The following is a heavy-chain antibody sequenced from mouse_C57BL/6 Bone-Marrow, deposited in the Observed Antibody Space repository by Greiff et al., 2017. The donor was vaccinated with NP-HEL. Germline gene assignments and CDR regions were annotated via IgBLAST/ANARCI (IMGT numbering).Heavy chain of an antibody. J-gene: IGHJ2*01. Sequence: QVQLQQSGAELMKPGASVKLSCKATGYTFTGYWIEWVKQRPGHGLEWIGEILPGRGSTNYNEKFKGKATLTADKSSSTAYMELRSLTSEDSAVYFCVLRRGLYYFDYWGQGTTLTVSS. CDR3: VLRRGLYYFDY. CDR2: ILPGRGST. V-gene: IGHV1-9*01. CDR1: GYTFTGYW. D-gene: IGHD2-12*01.